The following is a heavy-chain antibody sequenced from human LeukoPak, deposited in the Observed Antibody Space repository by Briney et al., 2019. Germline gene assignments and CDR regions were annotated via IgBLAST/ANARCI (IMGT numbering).Heavy chain of an antibody. CDR3: ARTSGYSEYFDY. J-gene: IGHJ4*02. Sequence: SETLSLTCTVSGGSISSYYWSWIRQPPGKGLEWIGYIYYSGSTSYNPSLKSRVTISVDTSKNQFSLNLNSVTAADTAVYYCARTSGYSEYFDYWGQGTLVTVSS. V-gene: IGHV4-59*01. CDR1: GGSISSYY. CDR2: IYYSGST. D-gene: IGHD3-3*01.